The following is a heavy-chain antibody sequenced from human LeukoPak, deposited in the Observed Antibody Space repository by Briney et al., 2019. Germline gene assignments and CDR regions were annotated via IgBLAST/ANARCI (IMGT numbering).Heavy chain of an antibody. CDR3: ASSAYTTSRMDV. Sequence: PGGSLRLSCAASGFTFSSYWMHWVRQAPGKGLVWISRIDSDGITTTYADSVKGRFTISRDNAKNTLFLQMNSLRAEDTAVYYCASSAYTTSRMDVWGKGTTVTVSS. D-gene: IGHD6-6*01. CDR1: GFTFSSYW. CDR2: IDSDGITT. J-gene: IGHJ6*03. V-gene: IGHV3-74*01.